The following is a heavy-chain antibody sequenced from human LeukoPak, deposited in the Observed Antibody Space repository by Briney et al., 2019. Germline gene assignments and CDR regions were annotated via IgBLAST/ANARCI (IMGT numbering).Heavy chain of an antibody. CDR3: AREGTNWFDP. J-gene: IGHJ5*02. V-gene: IGHV4-34*01. CDR2: INHSGST. CDR1: GGSFSGYY. Sequence: SETLSLTCAVYGGSFSGYYWSWIRQPPGKGLEWIGEINHSGSTNYNTSLKSRVTISVDTSKNQFSLKLSSVTAADTAVYYCAREGTNWFDPWGQGTLVTVSS.